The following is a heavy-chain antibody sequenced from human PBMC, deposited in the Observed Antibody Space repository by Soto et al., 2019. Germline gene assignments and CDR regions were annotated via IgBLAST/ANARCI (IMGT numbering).Heavy chain of an antibody. CDR1: GFTFGDYA. V-gene: IGHV4-59*01. Sequence: GSLRLSCTASGFTFGDYAMSWIRQPPGKGLEWIGYIYYSGSTNYNPSLKSRVTISVDTSKNQFSLKLSSVTAADTAVYYCARGLGDFWSGYVFSFDYWGQGTLVTVSS. D-gene: IGHD3-3*01. CDR3: ARGLGDFWSGYVFSFDY. J-gene: IGHJ4*02. CDR2: IYYSGST.